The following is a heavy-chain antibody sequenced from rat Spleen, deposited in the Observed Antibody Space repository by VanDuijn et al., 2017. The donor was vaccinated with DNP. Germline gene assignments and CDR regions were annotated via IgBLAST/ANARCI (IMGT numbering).Heavy chain of an antibody. Sequence: EVQLVESGGGLVRPGRSLKLSCAASGFTFSSYYMAWVRQAPKTGLEWVATISPGGTRTFFPDSVKGRFSISRDNAKSTLYLQMNSLKSEDTATYYCARGDGKSPWFAYWGQGTLVTVSS. CDR2: ISPGGTRT. CDR1: GFTFSSYY. V-gene: IGHV5-7*01. D-gene: IGHD4-5*01. CDR3: ARGDGKSPWFAY. J-gene: IGHJ3*01.